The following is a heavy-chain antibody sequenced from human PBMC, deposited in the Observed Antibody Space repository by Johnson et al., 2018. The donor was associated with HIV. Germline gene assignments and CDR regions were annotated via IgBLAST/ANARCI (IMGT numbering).Heavy chain of an antibody. CDR1: GFTFSSDA. Sequence: QVKLVESGGGLVQPGRSLRLSCAASGFTFSSDAMHWVRQAPGKGLEWVAVISYDGSNKYYGDSVTGRFTISRDNSKNSLYLQLNSLRAADTAVYYCAKAPRPPGAFDIWGQGKMVTVSS. J-gene: IGHJ3*02. CDR2: ISYDGSNK. CDR3: AKAPRPPGAFDI. V-gene: IGHV3-30*04.